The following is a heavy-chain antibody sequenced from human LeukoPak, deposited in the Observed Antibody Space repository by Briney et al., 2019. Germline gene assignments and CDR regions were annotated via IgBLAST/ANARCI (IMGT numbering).Heavy chain of an antibody. CDR2: ISYDGSNK. D-gene: IGHD5-18*01. CDR1: GFTFSSYG. V-gene: IGHV3-30*18. J-gene: IGHJ4*02. Sequence: GESLRLSCAASGFTFSSYGMHWVRQAPGKGLEWVAVISYDGSNKYYADSVKGRFTISRDNSKNTLYLQMNSLRAEDTAVYYCAKDQRNGDTAMVFDYWGQGTLVTVSS. CDR3: AKDQRNGDTAMVFDY.